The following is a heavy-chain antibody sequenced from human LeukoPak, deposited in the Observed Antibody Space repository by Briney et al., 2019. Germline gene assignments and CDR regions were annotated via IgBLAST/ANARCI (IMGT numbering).Heavy chain of an antibody. CDR2: IKQDGSEK. CDR3: ARVVPVVTSPYYYYMDV. D-gene: IGHD2-2*01. Sequence: GGSLRLSCAASGFTFSSYWMSWVRQAPGKGLEWVANIKQDGSEKYYVDSVKGRFTISRDNAKNSLYLQMNSLRAEDTAVYYCARVVPVVTSPYYYYMDVWGKGTTVTVSS. CDR1: GFTFSSYW. V-gene: IGHV3-7*01. J-gene: IGHJ6*03.